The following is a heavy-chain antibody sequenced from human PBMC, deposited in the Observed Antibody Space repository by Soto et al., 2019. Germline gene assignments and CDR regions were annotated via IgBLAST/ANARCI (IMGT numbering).Heavy chain of an antibody. CDR1: GGSISSYY. CDR2: IYYSGST. J-gene: IGHJ4*02. V-gene: IGHV4-59*08. D-gene: IGHD4-17*01. Sequence: PSETLSLTCTGSGGSISSYYWSWIRQPPGKGLEGIGYIYYSGSTNYNPSLKSRVTISVDTSKNQFSLKLSSVTAADTAVYYCARHVGLTVTTDRYYFDYWGQGTLVTVSS. CDR3: ARHVGLTVTTDRYYFDY.